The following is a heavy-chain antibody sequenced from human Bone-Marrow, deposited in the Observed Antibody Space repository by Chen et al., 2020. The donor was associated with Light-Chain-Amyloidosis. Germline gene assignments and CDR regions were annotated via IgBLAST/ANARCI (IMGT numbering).Heavy chain of an antibody. V-gene: IGHV3-30*02. Sequence: QVQLVESGGGVVQPGGSLRLSCAASGFTFSSYGMHWVRQAPGKGLAWVAFIRYDGSNKDYADSVKGRFTISRDNSKNTLYLQMNSLRAEDTAVYYCAKSDRPPSLYYYYYYMDVWGKGTTVTVSS. D-gene: IGHD6-6*01. CDR2: IRYDGSNK. CDR1: GFTFSSYG. J-gene: IGHJ6*03. CDR3: AKSDRPPSLYYYYYYMDV.